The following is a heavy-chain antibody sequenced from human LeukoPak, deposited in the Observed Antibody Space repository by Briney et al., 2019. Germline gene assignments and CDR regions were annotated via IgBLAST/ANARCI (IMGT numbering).Heavy chain of an antibody. Sequence: SVKVSCKASGGTFSSYTISWVRQAPGQGLWWMGRIIPNLGIANYAQKFQGRVTITADKSTSTAYMELSSLRSEDTAVYYCAREGSSSGYSKWFDPWGQGTLVTVSS. J-gene: IGHJ5*02. CDR3: AREGSSSGYSKWFDP. D-gene: IGHD3-22*01. CDR1: GGTFSSYT. CDR2: IIPNLGIA. V-gene: IGHV1-69*04.